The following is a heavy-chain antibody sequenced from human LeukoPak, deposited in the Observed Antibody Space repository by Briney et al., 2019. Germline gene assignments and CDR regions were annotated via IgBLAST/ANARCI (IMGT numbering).Heavy chain of an antibody. CDR3: ARYYYDSSGYFHFDY. J-gene: IGHJ4*02. D-gene: IGHD3-22*01. Sequence: SETPSLTCAVYGGSFSGYYWSWIRQPPGKGLEWIGEINHSGSTNYNPSLKSRVTISVDTSKNQFSLKLSSVTAADTAVYYCARYYYDSSGYFHFDYWGQGTLVTVSS. CDR1: GGSFSGYY. V-gene: IGHV4-34*01. CDR2: INHSGST.